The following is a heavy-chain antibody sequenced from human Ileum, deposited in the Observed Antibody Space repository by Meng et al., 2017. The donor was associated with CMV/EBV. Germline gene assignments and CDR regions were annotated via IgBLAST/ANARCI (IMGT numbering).Heavy chain of an antibody. CDR3: ARDRGAVAGDHYYYYYGMDV. Sequence: SETLSLTCTVSGGSISSSSYYWGWIRQPPGKGLEWIGSIYYSGSTYYNPSLKSRVTISVDTSKNQFSLKLSSVTAADTAVYYCARDRGAVAGDHYYYYYGMDVWGQGTMVTVSS. CDR1: GGSISSSSYY. D-gene: IGHD6-19*01. V-gene: IGHV4-39*07. CDR2: IYYSGST. J-gene: IGHJ6*02.